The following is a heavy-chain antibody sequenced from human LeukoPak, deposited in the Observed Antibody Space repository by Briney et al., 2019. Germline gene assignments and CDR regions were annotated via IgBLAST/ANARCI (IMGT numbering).Heavy chain of an antibody. J-gene: IGHJ4*02. CDR1: GFPFSDYY. D-gene: IGHD3-10*01. Sequence: GGSLRLSCAASGFPFSDYYMSWIRQAPGKGLEWVSYISSSGDTIYYADSVKGRFTISRDNAKNSVHLQMNSLRAEDTAVYYCARVVHYGSGPGVGWGQGTLVTGS. CDR2: ISSSGDTI. V-gene: IGHV3-11*01. CDR3: ARVVHYGSGPGVG.